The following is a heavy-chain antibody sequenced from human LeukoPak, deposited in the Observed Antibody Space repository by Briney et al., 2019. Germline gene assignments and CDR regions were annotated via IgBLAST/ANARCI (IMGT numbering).Heavy chain of an antibody. CDR2: INGEGRST. Sequence: GGSLRLSCEASGFPFSSYAMTWVRQAPGKGLEWVSRINGEGRSTNYADSVKGRFTISRDNARNTLYLQMNSLRAEDTAVYYCARCRGYYDSSGYHISSFDLWGQGTMISVSS. J-gene: IGHJ3*01. CDR3: ARCRGYYDSSGYHISSFDL. CDR1: GFPFSSYA. D-gene: IGHD3-22*01. V-gene: IGHV3-74*01.